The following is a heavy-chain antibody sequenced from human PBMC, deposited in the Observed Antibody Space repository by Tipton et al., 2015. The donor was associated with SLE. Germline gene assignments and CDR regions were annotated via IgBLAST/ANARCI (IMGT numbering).Heavy chain of an antibody. J-gene: IGHJ2*01. Sequence: TLSLTCAVYGGSFSGYYWSWIRQPAGKGLEWIGYIYTSGSTNYNPSLKSRVTISVDTSKNQFSLKLSSVTAADTAVYYCARDGVGIPYWYFDLWGRGTLVTVSS. CDR3: ARDGVGIPYWYFDL. D-gene: IGHD2-21*01. V-gene: IGHV4-4*09. CDR2: IYTSGST. CDR1: GGSFSGYY.